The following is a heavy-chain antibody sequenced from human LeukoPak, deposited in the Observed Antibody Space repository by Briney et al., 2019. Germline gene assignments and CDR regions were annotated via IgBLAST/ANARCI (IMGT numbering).Heavy chain of an antibody. CDR1: GYIFSTYW. D-gene: IGHD5-12*01. V-gene: IGHV3-74*01. CDR2: INEDGSST. Sequence: GGSLRLSCAASGYIFSTYWMHWVRQGPGKGLVWVSRINEDGSSTSYAESVRGRFTISRDNAENTLYLQMNSLRAEDTAVYYCTRDTFGARGSWGQGTLVTVSS. J-gene: IGHJ4*02. CDR3: TRDTFGARGS.